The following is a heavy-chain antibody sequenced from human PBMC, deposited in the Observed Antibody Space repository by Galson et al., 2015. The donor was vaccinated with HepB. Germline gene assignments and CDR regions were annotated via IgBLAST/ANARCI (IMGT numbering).Heavy chain of an antibody. CDR2: IIPILGIA. CDR3: ARVGEPRGYSYGIGY. D-gene: IGHD5-18*01. V-gene: IGHV1-69*02. CDR1: GGTFSSYT. Sequence: SVKVSCKASGGTFSSYTISWVRQAPGQGLEWMGRIIPILGIANYAQKLQGRVTITADKSTSTAYMELSSLRSEDTAVYYCARVGEPRGYSYGIGYWGQGTLVTVSS. J-gene: IGHJ4*02.